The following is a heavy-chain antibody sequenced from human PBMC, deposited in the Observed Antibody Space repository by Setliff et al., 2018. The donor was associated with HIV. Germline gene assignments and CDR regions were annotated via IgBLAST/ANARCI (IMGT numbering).Heavy chain of an antibody. CDR2: IYFSGIT. J-gene: IGHJ4*02. CDR1: GYSVSSGSYY. D-gene: IGHD3-3*01. CDR3: VTVVQDDLGVVLFDY. V-gene: IGHV4-39*01. Sequence: SETLSLTCAVSGYSVSSGSYYWGWIRQPPGKGLEWIGSIYFSGITHDNPSLKSRVTTSVDTSKNQFSLKLSSVTAADTAIYYCVTVVQDDLGVVLFDYWGQGTLVTVPS.